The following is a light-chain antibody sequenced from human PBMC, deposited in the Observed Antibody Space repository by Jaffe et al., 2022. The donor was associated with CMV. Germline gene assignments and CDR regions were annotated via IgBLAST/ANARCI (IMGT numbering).Light chain of an antibody. CDR2: TTS. Sequence: DIQMTQSPSSLSASVGDRVTITCRASQSIFHYLNWFQQKPGKAPKLLIYTTSPLQSGVPSRFSGSGSGTDFTLTISSLQPEDFATYYCQQTYTIPYTFGQGTKVEI. V-gene: IGKV1-39*01. CDR3: QQTYTIPYT. CDR1: QSIFHY. J-gene: IGKJ2*01.